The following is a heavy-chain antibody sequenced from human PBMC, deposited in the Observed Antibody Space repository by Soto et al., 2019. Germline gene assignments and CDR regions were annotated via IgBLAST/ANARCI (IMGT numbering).Heavy chain of an antibody. J-gene: IGHJ4*02. CDR3: AKEGSYPHFDY. Sequence: PGGSLRLSCAASGFTFSSYGMHWVRQAPGKGLEWVAVISYDGSNKYYADSVKGRFTISRDNSKNTLYLQMNSLRAEDTAVYYCAKEGSYPHFDYWGQGTLVTVSS. V-gene: IGHV3-30*18. D-gene: IGHD1-26*01. CDR2: ISYDGSNK. CDR1: GFTFSSYG.